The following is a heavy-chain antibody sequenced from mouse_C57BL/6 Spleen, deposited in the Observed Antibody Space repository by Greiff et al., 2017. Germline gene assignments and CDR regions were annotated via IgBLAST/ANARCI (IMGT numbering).Heavy chain of an antibody. CDR1: GYTFTDYE. J-gene: IGHJ2*01. CDR2: IDPETGGT. V-gene: IGHV1-15*01. D-gene: IGHD2-1*01. Sequence: VQLQQSGAELVRPGASVTLSCKASGYTFTDYEMHWVKQTPVHGLEWIGAIDPETGGTAYNQKFKGEAILTADKSSSTAYMELRSLTSEDSAVYYCTRLDGNLDYWGQGTTLTVSS. CDR3: TRLDGNLDY.